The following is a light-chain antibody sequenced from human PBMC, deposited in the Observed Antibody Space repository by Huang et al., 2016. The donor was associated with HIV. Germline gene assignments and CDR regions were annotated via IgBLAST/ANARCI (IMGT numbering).Light chain of an antibody. Sequence: DIQMTQSPSSLSASVGDRITITCRASQVITTSLAWYQQKSGNAPKLLLDGASTLESLLPSRFSGGGSGADYTLNISILQPEDYASYYCQQYYSPPRTFGQGTKVETK. J-gene: IGKJ1*01. CDR2: GAS. V-gene: IGKV1-NL1*01. CDR3: QQYYSPPRT. CDR1: QVITTS.